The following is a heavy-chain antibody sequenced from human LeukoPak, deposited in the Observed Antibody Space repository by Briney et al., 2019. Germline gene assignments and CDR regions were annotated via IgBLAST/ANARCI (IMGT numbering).Heavy chain of an antibody. CDR2: INPNSGGT. Sequence: ASVTVSFTASGYTFTGYYMHWVRQAPGQGLEWMGRINPNSGGTNYAQKFQGRVTMTRDTSISTAYMELSRLRSDDTAVYYCARDTVIARYCSSTSCSPDYWGQGTLVTVSS. CDR1: GYTFTGYY. J-gene: IGHJ4*02. V-gene: IGHV1-2*06. CDR3: ARDTVIARYCSSTSCSPDY. D-gene: IGHD2-2*01.